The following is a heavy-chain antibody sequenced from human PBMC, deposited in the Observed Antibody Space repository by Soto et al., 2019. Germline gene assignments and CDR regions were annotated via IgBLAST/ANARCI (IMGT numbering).Heavy chain of an antibody. CDR2: INTDGSST. Sequence: LRLSCAASGFTFSSHWMHWVRQAPGKGLVWVSRINTDGSSTNYADSVKGRFTISRDNAKNTLYLQMNSLRAEDTAVYYCVSIEVWLRDYYYYDMDVWGQGTTVTVSS. V-gene: IGHV3-74*01. D-gene: IGHD5-18*01. J-gene: IGHJ6*02. CDR3: VSIEVWLRDYYYYDMDV. CDR1: GFTFSSHW.